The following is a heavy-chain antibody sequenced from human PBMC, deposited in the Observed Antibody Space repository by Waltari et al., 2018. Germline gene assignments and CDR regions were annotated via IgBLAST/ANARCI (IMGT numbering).Heavy chain of an antibody. J-gene: IGHJ6*03. CDR2: IYYSGST. CDR3: ARGGLYSGYDYDYYYYYMDV. Sequence: QVQLQESGPGLVKPSETLSLTCTVSGGSISSHYWSWIRQPPGKGLEWIGYIYYSGSTNYNPSLKSRVTISVDTSKNQFSLKLSSVTAADTAVYYCARGGLYSGYDYDYYYYYMDVWGKGTTVTVSS. D-gene: IGHD5-12*01. CDR1: GGSISSHY. V-gene: IGHV4-59*11.